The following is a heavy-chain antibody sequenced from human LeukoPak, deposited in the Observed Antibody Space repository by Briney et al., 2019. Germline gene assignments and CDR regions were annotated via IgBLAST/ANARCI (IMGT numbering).Heavy chain of an antibody. CDR2: IRSKAYGGTT. J-gene: IGHJ4*02. Sequence: PGGSLRLSCTASGFTFGGYAMSWFRQAPGKGLEWVGFIRSKAYGGTTEYAASVKGRFTISRDDSKSIAYLQMNSLKTEDTAVYYCTRAYYDFWSGYSGYYFGYWGQGTLVTVSS. D-gene: IGHD3-3*01. V-gene: IGHV3-49*03. CDR3: TRAYYDFWSGYSGYYFGY. CDR1: GFTFGGYA.